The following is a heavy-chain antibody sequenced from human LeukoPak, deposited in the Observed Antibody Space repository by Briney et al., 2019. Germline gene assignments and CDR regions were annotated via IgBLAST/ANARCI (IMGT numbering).Heavy chain of an antibody. J-gene: IGHJ4*02. CDR1: GGSISGYF. D-gene: IGHD7-27*01. Sequence: SETLSLTCTVSGGSISGYFWSWIRQPAGKGLEWIGRVYTSGSTYYNPSLKSRVTISVDTSKNQFSLKLSSVTAADTAVYYCARGLTGAVYYFDYWGQGTLVTVSS. CDR2: VYTSGST. V-gene: IGHV4-4*07. CDR3: ARGLTGAVYYFDY.